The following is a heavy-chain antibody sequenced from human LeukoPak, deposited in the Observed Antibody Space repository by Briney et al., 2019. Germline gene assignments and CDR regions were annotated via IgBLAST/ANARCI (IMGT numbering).Heavy chain of an antibody. J-gene: IGHJ4*02. CDR1: GFTFSSYT. Sequence: GRSLRLSCAGSGFTFSSYTMQWVRHAPGKGLEWVGVTSYDGINKYYADSVKGRFTLSRDNSKNMFYLQMNSLRPDDTAVYYCARDILAGTGRDYWGQGTLVTVSS. CDR2: TSYDGINK. CDR3: ARDILAGTGRDY. D-gene: IGHD6-13*01. V-gene: IGHV3-30-3*01.